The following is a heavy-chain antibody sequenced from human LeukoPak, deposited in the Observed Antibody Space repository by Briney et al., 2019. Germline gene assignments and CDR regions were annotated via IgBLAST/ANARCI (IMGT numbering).Heavy chain of an antibody. V-gene: IGHV4-30-2*01. CDR1: GGSISSGGYS. CDR3: ARDDYGMDV. Sequence: SQTLSLTYAVSGGSISSGGYSWSWIRQPPGKGLEWIGYIYHSGSTYYNPSLKSRVTISVDRSKNQFSLKLGSVTAADTAVYYCARDDYGMDVWGQGTTVTVSS. CDR2: IYHSGST. J-gene: IGHJ6*02.